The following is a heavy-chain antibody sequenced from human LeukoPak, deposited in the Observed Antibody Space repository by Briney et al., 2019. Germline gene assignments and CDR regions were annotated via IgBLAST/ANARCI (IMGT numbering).Heavy chain of an antibody. CDR3: AKMRVVAVAQGRYFDY. J-gene: IGHJ4*02. V-gene: IGHV3-74*01. Sequence: GGSLRLSCAASGFTFSRYWMHWVRQVPGKGLVWVSRINPDATIITYADSVRGRFTISRDNAKNTLYLQMNSLRAEDTAVYYCAKMRVVAVAQGRYFDYWGQGTLVTVSS. D-gene: IGHD6-19*01. CDR1: GFTFSRYW. CDR2: INPDATII.